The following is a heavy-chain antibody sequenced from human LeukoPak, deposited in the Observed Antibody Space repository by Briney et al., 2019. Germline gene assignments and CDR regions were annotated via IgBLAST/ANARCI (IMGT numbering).Heavy chain of an antibody. J-gene: IGHJ4*02. V-gene: IGHV3-48*04. CDR3: AKDTRKDILTGYYIGIDY. Sequence: GGSLRLSCAASGFTFSTYSMNWVRQAPGKGLEWVSYISSSSSTIYYADSVTGRFTISRDNAKNSVYLQMNSLRVEDTAVYYCAKDTRKDILTGYYIGIDYWGQGTLVTVSS. D-gene: IGHD3-9*01. CDR2: ISSSSSTI. CDR1: GFTFSTYS.